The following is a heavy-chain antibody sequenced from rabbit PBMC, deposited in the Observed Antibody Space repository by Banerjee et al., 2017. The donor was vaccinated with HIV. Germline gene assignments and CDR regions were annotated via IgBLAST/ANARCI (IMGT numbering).Heavy chain of an antibody. D-gene: IGHD3-3*01. Sequence: EESGGDLVKPGASLTLTCTASGFTFSSYWICWVRQAPGKGPEWIACIVNGDASICYANWVNGRFTISRSTSLKTVTLQMTSLTAADTATYFCARGLVAGVLDLWGQGTLVTVS. CDR2: IVNGDASI. J-gene: IGHJ4*01. CDR1: GFTFSSYW. CDR3: ARGLVAGVLDL. V-gene: IGHV1S47*01.